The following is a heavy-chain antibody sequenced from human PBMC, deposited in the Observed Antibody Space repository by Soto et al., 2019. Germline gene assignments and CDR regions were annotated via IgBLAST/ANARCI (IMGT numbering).Heavy chain of an antibody. CDR1: GFTFSSYA. D-gene: IGHD6-6*01. V-gene: IGHV3-23*01. CDR3: AKDHAASLTASRPTDY. Sequence: EVQLLESGGGLVQPGGSLRLSCAASGFTFSSYAMSWVRQAPGQGLEWVSAISSSGGSPYYADSVKGRFTISRDNSKNTLFLEMNRLRADDTSLYDCAKDHAASLTASRPTDYWGQGTLVSVSS. CDR2: ISSSGGSP. J-gene: IGHJ4*02.